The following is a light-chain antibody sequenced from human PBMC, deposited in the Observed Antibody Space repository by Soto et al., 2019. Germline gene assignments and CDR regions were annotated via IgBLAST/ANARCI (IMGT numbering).Light chain of an antibody. CDR2: EVT. CDR3: SSYTSSSTLVV. CDR1: SSDVGGYNY. J-gene: IGLJ2*01. Sequence: QSALTQPASVSGSPGQSITISCTGTSSDVGGYNYVSWYQQHPGKAPKLMIYEVTNRPSGVANRLSGSKSGNTAPLTISGLQAEDEADYCCSSYTSSSTLVVFGGGTKLTVL. V-gene: IGLV2-14*01.